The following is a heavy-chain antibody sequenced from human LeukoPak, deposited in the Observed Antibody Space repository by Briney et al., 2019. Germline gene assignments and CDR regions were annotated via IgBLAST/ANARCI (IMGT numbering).Heavy chain of an antibody. V-gene: IGHV4-34*01. CDR1: GGSFSGYY. J-gene: IGHJ4*02. Sequence: SETLSLTCAVYGGSFSGYYWSWIRQPPGKGLEWIGEINHSGSTNYNPSLKSRVTISVDTSKNQFSLKLSSVTAADTAVYYCARGLGRTTLSSYWGQGTLVTVSS. CDR2: INHSGST. CDR3: ARGLGRTTLSSY. D-gene: IGHD4-17*01.